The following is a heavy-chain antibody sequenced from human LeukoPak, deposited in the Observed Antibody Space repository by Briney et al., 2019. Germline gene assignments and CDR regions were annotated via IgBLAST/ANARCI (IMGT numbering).Heavy chain of an antibody. V-gene: IGHV1-69*13. CDR1: GGTFSSYA. J-gene: IGHJ6*02. CDR2: IIPIFGTA. CDR3: ARPYCTNGVCRPYYYYYGMDV. D-gene: IGHD2-8*01. Sequence: ASVKVSCKASGGTFSSYAISWVRQAPGQGLEWMGGIIPIFGTANYAQKFQGRVTITADESMSTAYMELSSLRSEDTAVYYCARPYCTNGVCRPYYYYYGMDVWGQGTTVTVSS.